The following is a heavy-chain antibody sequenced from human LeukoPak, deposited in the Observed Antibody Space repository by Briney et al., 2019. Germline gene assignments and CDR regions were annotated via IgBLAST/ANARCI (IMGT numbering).Heavy chain of an antibody. V-gene: IGHV4-59*08. CDR3: ARGARAGYNLEPFDY. Sequence: PSETLSLTCTVSGASISRYYWSWIRQSPGKGLEWIGYIYNSETTNYNPSLKSRVTISVDTSKNQFSLKLSSVTAADTAVYYCARGARAGYNLEPFDYWGREPWSPSPQ. D-gene: IGHD5-24*01. CDR1: GASISRYY. CDR2: IYNSETT. J-gene: IGHJ4*02.